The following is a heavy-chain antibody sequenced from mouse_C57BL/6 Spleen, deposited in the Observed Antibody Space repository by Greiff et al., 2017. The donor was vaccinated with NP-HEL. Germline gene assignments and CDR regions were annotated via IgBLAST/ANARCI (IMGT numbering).Heavy chain of an antibody. Sequence: EVKLVESGGGLVKPGGSLKLSCAASGFTFSSYAMSWVRQTPEKRLEWVATISDGGSYTYYPDNVKGRFTISRDIAKNNLYLQMSHLKSEDTAMYYCARGEGYAMDYWGQGTSVTVSS. V-gene: IGHV5-4*03. CDR1: GFTFSSYA. J-gene: IGHJ4*01. CDR3: ARGEGYAMDY. CDR2: ISDGGSYT.